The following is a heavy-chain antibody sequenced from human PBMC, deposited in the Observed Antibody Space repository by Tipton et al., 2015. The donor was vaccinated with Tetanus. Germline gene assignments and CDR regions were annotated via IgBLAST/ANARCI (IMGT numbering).Heavy chain of an antibody. CDR3: ARGVWFGPGPKYYFDY. Sequence: GSLRLSCAASGFTFSSYAMSWVRQAPGKGLEWVSAISGSGGSTYYADSVKGRFTISRDNSKNTLYLQMNSLRAEDTAVYYCARGVWFGPGPKYYFDYWGQGTLVTVSS. J-gene: IGHJ4*02. D-gene: IGHD3-10*01. CDR2: ISGSGGST. V-gene: IGHV3-23*01. CDR1: GFTFSSYA.